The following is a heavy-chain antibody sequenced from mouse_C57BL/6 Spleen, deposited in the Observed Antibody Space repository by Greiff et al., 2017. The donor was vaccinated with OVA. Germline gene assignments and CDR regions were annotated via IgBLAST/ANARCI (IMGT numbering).Heavy chain of an antibody. CDR2: IYPGRGSP. CDR3: ARGGDSSGRYFDY. CDR1: GYTFPSYW. J-gene: IGHJ2*01. V-gene: IGHV1-55*01. Sequence: QVQLQQPGAELVQPGASVKMSCKASGYTFPSYWITRVKQRPGQGLAWIGDIYPGRGSPNYNEKFKSKATLTVATSSRTAYRQLSRLTSEDSAVYYCARGGDSSGRYFDYWGQGTTLTVSS. D-gene: IGHD3-2*02.